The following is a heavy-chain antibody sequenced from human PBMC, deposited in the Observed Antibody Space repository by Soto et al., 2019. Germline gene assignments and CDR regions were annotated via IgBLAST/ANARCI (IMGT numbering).Heavy chain of an antibody. CDR1: GFTFSSYA. Sequence: GGSLRLSCAASGFTFSSYAMHWVRQAPGKGLEWVAVISYDGSNKYYADSVKGRFTISRDNSKNTLYLQMNSLRAEDTAVYYCVRDILGATKGYFDYWGQGTLVTVSS. J-gene: IGHJ4*02. V-gene: IGHV3-30-3*01. CDR3: VRDILGATKGYFDY. CDR2: ISYDGSNK. D-gene: IGHD1-26*01.